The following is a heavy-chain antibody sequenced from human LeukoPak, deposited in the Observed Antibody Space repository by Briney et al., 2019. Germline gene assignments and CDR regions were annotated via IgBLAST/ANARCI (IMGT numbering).Heavy chain of an antibody. J-gene: IGHJ4*02. D-gene: IGHD4-11*01. Sequence: PSETLSLTCTVSGGSISSGGYYWSWIRQPPGKGLGWIGYIYHSGSTYYNPSLKSRVTISVDRSKNQFSLKLSSVTAADTAVYYCARDDYSNYGLISWGQGTLVTVSS. CDR3: ARDDYSNYGLIS. V-gene: IGHV4-30-2*01. CDR2: IYHSGST. CDR1: GGSISSGGYY.